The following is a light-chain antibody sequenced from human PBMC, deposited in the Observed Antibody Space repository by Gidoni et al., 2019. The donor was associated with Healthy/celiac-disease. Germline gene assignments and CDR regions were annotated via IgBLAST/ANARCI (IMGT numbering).Light chain of an antibody. Sequence: EIVLTPSPATLSLTPGERATLSCSASQSVSSYLAWYQQKPGQAPRLLIYDASSRATGIPARFSGSGSGTDFTLTISSLEPEDFAVYYCQQHSNWLSFGGGTKVEIK. V-gene: IGKV3-11*01. J-gene: IGKJ4*02. CDR2: DAS. CDR1: QSVSSY. CDR3: QQHSNWLS.